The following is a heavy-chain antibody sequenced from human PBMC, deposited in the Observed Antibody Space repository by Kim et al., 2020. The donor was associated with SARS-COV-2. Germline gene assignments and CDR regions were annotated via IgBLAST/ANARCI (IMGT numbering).Heavy chain of an antibody. J-gene: IGHJ3*02. CDR1: GFTFSSCP. CDR3: AKSRGASPGSAFDI. CDR2: ISGSGGST. V-gene: IGHV3-23*01. D-gene: IGHD3-10*01. Sequence: GGSLRLSCAASGFTFSSCPMNWVRQAPGKGLEWVSTISGSGGSTYYADSVKGRFTISRDNFKNTVDLHLNSLRAEDTAVYYCAKSRGASPGSAFDIWGQGTVVTVSS.